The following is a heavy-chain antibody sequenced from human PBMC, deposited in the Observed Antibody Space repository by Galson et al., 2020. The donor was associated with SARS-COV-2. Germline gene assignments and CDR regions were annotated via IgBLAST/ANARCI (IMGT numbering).Heavy chain of an antibody. CDR3: ARHLGGSCWYVGYFDY. CDR2: IYYSGYT. D-gene: IGHD6-13*01. J-gene: IGHJ4*02. CDR1: GDSISTSRDH. V-gene: IGHV4-39*01. Sequence: SETLSLTCSVSGDSISTSRDHWGWVRQSPGKGLEWIGTIYYSGYTFYNESLKSRVTISIDTSKNQFSLKLTSVTAADTAIYYCARHLGGSCWYVGYFDYWGQGTLVTVSS.